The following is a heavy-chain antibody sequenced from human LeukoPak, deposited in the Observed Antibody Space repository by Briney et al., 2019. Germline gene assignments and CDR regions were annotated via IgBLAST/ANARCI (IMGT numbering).Heavy chain of an antibody. Sequence: GASVKVSCKASGGTFSSYAISWVRQAPGQGLEWMGRIIPILGIANYAQKFQGRVTITADKSTSTAYMELSSLRSEDTAVYYCARDRDSSGWYSYFDYWGQGTLVTVSS. CDR1: GGTFSSYA. D-gene: IGHD6-19*01. V-gene: IGHV1-69*04. CDR3: ARDRDSSGWYSYFDY. CDR2: IIPILGIA. J-gene: IGHJ4*02.